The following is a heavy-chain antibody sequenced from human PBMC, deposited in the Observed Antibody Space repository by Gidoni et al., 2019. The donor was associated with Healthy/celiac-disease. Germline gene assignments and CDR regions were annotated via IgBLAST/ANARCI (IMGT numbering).Heavy chain of an antibody. J-gene: IGHJ4*02. D-gene: IGHD4-17*01. CDR2: INHSGST. CDR3: ARNYNGDYLFDY. V-gene: IGHV4-34*01. CDR1: GGSFSGYY. Sequence: QVQLQQWGAGLLKPSETLSLTCAVYGGSFSGYYWSWIRQPPGKGLEWIGEINHSGSTNYNPSLKSRVTISVDTSKNQFSLKLSSVTAADTAVYYCARNYNGDYLFDYWGQGTLVTVSS.